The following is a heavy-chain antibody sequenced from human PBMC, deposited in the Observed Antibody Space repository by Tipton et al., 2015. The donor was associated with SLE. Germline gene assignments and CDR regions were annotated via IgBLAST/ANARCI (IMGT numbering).Heavy chain of an antibody. V-gene: IGHV4-59*12. D-gene: IGHD6-25*01. CDR1: GGSISSNY. J-gene: IGHJ5*02. CDR2: ISDGGGT. CDR3: ASRADWFDP. Sequence: TLSLTCSVSGGSISSNYWIWIRQPPGKGLEWIGYISDGGGTNYNPSLKSRVTISVDTSKNQFSLKLSSVTAADTAVYYCASRADWFDPWGPGTLVTVSS.